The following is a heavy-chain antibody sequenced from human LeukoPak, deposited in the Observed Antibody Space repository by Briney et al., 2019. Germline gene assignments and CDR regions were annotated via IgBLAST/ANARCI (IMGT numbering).Heavy chain of an antibody. CDR3: ARDRSRSFDCRFAP. V-gene: IGHV3-74*01. Sequence: AGSLRLSCAASGFTFSSYWMYWVRQAPGQGLGWVSRINSAGRSTSYADSVQGRFTISTYNAKNTLYLQMNSPMAEATAVYDSARDRSRSFDCRFAPWGQGTLVTLSS. CDR2: INSAGRST. CDR1: GFTFSSYW. D-gene: IGHD3-9*01. J-gene: IGHJ5*02.